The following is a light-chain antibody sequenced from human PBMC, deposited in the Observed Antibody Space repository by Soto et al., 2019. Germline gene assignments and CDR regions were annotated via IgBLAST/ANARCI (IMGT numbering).Light chain of an antibody. V-gene: IGLV2-14*01. CDR1: SSDVGGYNY. Sequence: QSALTQPASVSGSTGRSITISCTGSSSDVGGYNYVSWYQQHPGKAPKLMIYDVSNRPSGVSNRFSGSKSGNTASLTISGLQAEDEADYYCSSYTSSRGVFGGGTKLTVL. J-gene: IGLJ2*01. CDR2: DVS. CDR3: SSYTSSRGV.